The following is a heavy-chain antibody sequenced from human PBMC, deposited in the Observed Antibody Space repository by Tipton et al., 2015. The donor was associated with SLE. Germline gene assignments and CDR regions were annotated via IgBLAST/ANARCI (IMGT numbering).Heavy chain of an antibody. D-gene: IGHD3-3*01. CDR2: IGTAGDT. CDR1: GFTFSSYD. J-gene: IGHJ3*02. V-gene: IGHV3-13*01. CDR3: ARRGSGPALGAFDI. Sequence: GSLRLSCAASGFTFSSYDMHWVRQATGKGLEWVSAIGTAGDTYYPGSVKGRFTISRENAKNSLYLQMNSLRAGDTAVYYCARRGSGPALGAFDIWGQGTMVTVSS.